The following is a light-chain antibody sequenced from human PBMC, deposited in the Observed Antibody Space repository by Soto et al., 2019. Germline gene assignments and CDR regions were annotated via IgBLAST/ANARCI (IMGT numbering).Light chain of an antibody. Sequence: EIVLTQSPATLSLSPGGRATLSCRASQSVGSTLAWYQQLPGQAPRLLIYDTSNRATGIPARFSGSGSGTDCTLTISSLEPEDFALYYCQQRSDWPLTFGGGTKVDIK. CDR3: QQRSDWPLT. CDR2: DTS. CDR1: QSVGST. V-gene: IGKV3-11*01. J-gene: IGKJ4*01.